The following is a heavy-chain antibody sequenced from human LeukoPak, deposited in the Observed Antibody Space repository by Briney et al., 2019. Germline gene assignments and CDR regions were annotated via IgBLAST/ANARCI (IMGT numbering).Heavy chain of an antibody. CDR1: GFTFSIYA. V-gene: IGHV3-23*01. J-gene: IGHJ6*03. D-gene: IGHD1-1*01. Sequence: PGGSLRLSCAASGFTFSIYAMSWVRQAPGKGLEWVSAISGSGGGTYAADSVTGRFTISRDNSRNTLFLQMNDLRVEDTAVYYCAKEYRNYYYMDVWGKGTTVTVSS. CDR3: AKEYRNYYYMDV. CDR2: ISGSGGGT.